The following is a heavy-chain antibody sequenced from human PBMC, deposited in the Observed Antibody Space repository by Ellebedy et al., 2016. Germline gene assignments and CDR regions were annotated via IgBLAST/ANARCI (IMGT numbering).Heavy chain of an antibody. Sequence: GGSLRLXXTASGFTFGDYAMSWFRQAPGKGLEWVGFIRSKAYGGTTEYAASVKGRFTISRDDSKSIAYLQMNSLKTEDTAVYYCTRDREQPTSYYMDVWGKGTTVTVSS. D-gene: IGHD1-26*01. CDR2: IRSKAYGGTT. CDR3: TRDREQPTSYYMDV. V-gene: IGHV3-49*03. J-gene: IGHJ6*03. CDR1: GFTFGDYA.